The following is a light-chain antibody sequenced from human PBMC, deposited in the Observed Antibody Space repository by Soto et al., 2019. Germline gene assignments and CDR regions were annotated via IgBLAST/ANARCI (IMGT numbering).Light chain of an antibody. J-gene: IGLJ2*01. CDR3: SSYTSSSPLVV. V-gene: IGLV2-14*01. CDR1: SSDAGGYNY. Sequence: QSALTQPASVSGSPGQSITISCTGTSSDAGGYNYVSWYQQHPGKAPKLMIYEVSNRPSGVSNRFSGSKSGNTASLTISGLQAEDEADYYCSSYTSSSPLVVFCGGTKLTVL. CDR2: EVS.